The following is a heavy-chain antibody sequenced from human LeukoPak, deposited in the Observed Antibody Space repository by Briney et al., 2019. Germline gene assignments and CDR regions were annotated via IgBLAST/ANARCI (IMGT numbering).Heavy chain of an antibody. J-gene: IGHJ4*02. D-gene: IGHD3-10*01. Sequence: GGSLRLSCTGSGFTFGDYAMSWVRQAPGKGLQWIGFIRNKAYGGTTEYAASVKGRFTISRDDSKSIAYLQMNSIKTEDTAVYYCTRSILWFGDLSRHDYWGQGTLVTVSS. V-gene: IGHV3-49*04. CDR1: GFTFGDYA. CDR2: IRNKAYGGTT. CDR3: TRSILWFGDLSRHDY.